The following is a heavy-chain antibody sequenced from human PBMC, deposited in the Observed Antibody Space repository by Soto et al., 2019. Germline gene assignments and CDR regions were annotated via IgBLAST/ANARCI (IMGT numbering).Heavy chain of an antibody. Sequence: PSETLSLTCAVYGGSFSGYYWSWIRQPPGKGLEWIGEINHSGSTNYNPSLKGRVTISVDTSKNQFSLKLSSVTAADTAVYYCASILRTYYMDVWGKGTTVTVSS. J-gene: IGHJ6*03. D-gene: IGHD3-3*01. V-gene: IGHV4-34*01. CDR1: GGSFSGYY. CDR3: ASILRTYYMDV. CDR2: INHSGST.